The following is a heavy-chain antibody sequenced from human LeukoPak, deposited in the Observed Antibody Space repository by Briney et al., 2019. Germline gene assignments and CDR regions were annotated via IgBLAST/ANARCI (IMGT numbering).Heavy chain of an antibody. CDR3: ARDDCSTTSCLDY. D-gene: IGHD2-2*01. Sequence: PGGSLRLSCAASGFTFSNYGMHWVRQAPGKGLEWVAVIWYDGSKTYYADSVRGRFTISRDDSKNTLFLQMNSLRADDTALYSCARDDCSTTSCLDYWGQGTLVTVSS. J-gene: IGHJ4*02. V-gene: IGHV3-33*01. CDR1: GFTFSNYG. CDR2: IWYDGSKT.